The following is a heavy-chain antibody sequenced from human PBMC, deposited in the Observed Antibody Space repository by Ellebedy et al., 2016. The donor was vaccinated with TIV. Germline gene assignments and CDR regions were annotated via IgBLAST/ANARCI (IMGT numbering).Heavy chain of an antibody. D-gene: IGHD5-12*01. CDR2: IIPILGIA. CDR1: GGTFSSYA. CDR3: ARDSGYDRPYFDY. V-gene: IGHV1-69*04. Sequence: SVKVSXXASGGTFSSYAISWVRQAPGQGLEWMGRIIPILGIANYAQKFQGRVTITADKSTSTAYMELSSLRSEDTAVYYCARDSGYDRPYFDYWGQGTLVTVSS. J-gene: IGHJ4*02.